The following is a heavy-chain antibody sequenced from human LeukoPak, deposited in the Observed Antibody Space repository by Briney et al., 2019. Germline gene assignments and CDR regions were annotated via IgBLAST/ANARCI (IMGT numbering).Heavy chain of an antibody. CDR1: GGSISSHY. V-gene: IGHV4-59*11. CDR3: ARDSSGLYYFDY. Sequence: PSETLSLTCTVSGGSISSHYWSWIRQPPGKGLEWIGYIYYSGSTNYNPSLKSRVTISVDTSKNQFSLKLSSVTAADTAVYYCARDSSGLYYFDYWGQGTLVTVSP. D-gene: IGHD6-19*01. CDR2: IYYSGST. J-gene: IGHJ4*02.